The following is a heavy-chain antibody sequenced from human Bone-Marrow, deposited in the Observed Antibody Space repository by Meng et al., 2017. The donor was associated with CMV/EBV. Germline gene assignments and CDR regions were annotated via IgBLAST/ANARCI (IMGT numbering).Heavy chain of an antibody. D-gene: IGHD6-13*01. CDR2: IYYSGST. V-gene: IGHV4-59*01. Sequence: QVQLQESGPGLVKPSETLSLTCPVSGGSISSYYWSWIRQPPGKGLEWIGYIYYSGSTNYNPSLKSRVTISVDTSKNQFSLKLSSVTAADTAVYCCARDAGYSSSWTGWFDPWGQGILVTVSS. J-gene: IGHJ5*02. CDR1: GGSISSYY. CDR3: ARDAGYSSSWTGWFDP.